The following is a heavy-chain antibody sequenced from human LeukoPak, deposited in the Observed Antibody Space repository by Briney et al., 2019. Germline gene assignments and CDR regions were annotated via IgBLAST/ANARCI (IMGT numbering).Heavy chain of an antibody. D-gene: IGHD4-23*01. CDR3: ARDQGYGGKHFHH. Sequence: SQTLSLTCTVSGGSISSGGYYWSWIRQHPGKGLEWIGYIYYSGSTYYHPSLKSRVTISVDTSKNQFSLKLTSVTAADTAVYYCARDQGYGGKHFHHWGQGTLVTVSS. CDR2: IYYSGST. CDR1: GGSISSGGYY. V-gene: IGHV4-31*03. J-gene: IGHJ1*01.